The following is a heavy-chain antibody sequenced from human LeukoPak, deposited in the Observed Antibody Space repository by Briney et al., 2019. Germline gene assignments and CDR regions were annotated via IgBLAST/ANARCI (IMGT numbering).Heavy chain of an antibody. CDR3: AKDSSWYSGPFDY. CDR1: GFTFSNYF. CDR2: ISSSSSTI. D-gene: IGHD6-13*01. Sequence: PGGSLRLSCAASGFTFSNYFMNWVRQAPGKGLEWISYISSSSSTIYYADSVKGRFTISRDNSKNTLYLQMNSLRAEDTAVYYCAKDSSWYSGPFDYWGQGTLVTVSS. V-gene: IGHV3-48*01. J-gene: IGHJ4*02.